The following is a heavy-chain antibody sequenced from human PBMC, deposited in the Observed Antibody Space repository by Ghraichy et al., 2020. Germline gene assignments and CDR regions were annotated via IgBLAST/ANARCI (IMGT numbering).Heavy chain of an antibody. D-gene: IGHD5-24*01. Sequence: SETLSLTCGISGDSVSSSSAAWSWIRQSPSIGLDWLGKTYYRSKWYNDYSVSVKSRITISPDTSKNQFSLQLNSVTPEDTSVYYCTRGRDGYINYWGQGTLVTVSS. V-gene: IGHV6-1*01. CDR2: TYYRSKWYN. J-gene: IGHJ4*02. CDR1: GDSVSSSSAA. CDR3: TRGRDGYINY.